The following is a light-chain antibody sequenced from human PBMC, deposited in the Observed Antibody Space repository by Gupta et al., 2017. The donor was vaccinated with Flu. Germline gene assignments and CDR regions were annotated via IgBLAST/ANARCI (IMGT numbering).Light chain of an antibody. CDR1: NSDVGTYNY. J-gene: IGLJ1*01. CDR3: CSYAGTYV. Sequence: QSALTQPRSVSGSPGQSVTISCTGTNSDVGTYNYVSWYQHHPGKAPKLMIYDVTKRPSGVPDRFSGSKSGNSASLTISGLQAEDEADYYCCSYAGTYVFGTGTKVTVL. V-gene: IGLV2-11*01. CDR2: DVT.